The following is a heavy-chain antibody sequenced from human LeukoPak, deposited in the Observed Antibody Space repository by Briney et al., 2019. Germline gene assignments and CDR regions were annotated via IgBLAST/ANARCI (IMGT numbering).Heavy chain of an antibody. CDR1: GFPFSSYW. J-gene: IGHJ3*02. Sequence: GGSLRLSCAASGFPFSSYWMHWVRQAPGQGLVWVSRINSDGSSTSYADSVKGRFTMSRDNAKNTLYLQMNSLRAEDTAVYYCARYVYYYGSGSKVRAFDIWGQGTMVTVSS. V-gene: IGHV3-74*01. CDR3: ARYVYYYGSGSKVRAFDI. CDR2: INSDGSST. D-gene: IGHD3-10*01.